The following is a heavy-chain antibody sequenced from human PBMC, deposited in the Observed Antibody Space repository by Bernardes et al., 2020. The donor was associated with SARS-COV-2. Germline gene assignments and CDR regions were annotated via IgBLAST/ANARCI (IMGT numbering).Heavy chain of an antibody. CDR1: NDSIPNYY. J-gene: IGHJ5*02. CDR3: ARVFLRGVNPWFDT. D-gene: IGHD3-10*01. CDR2: MYHTGST. Sequence: SETLSLTCTVSNDSIPNYYWSWIRQPPGKGLEWIAYMYHTGSTHYNPSLKSRVITSVETSKNQFSLKLSSVTAADTAVYYCARVFLRGVNPWFDTWGQGILVTVSS. V-gene: IGHV4-59*01.